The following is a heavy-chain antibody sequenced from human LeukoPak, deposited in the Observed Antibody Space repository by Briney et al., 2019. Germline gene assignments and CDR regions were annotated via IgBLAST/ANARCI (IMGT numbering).Heavy chain of an antibody. V-gene: IGHV3-30*04. D-gene: IGHD6-19*01. CDR2: ISYDGSNK. J-gene: IGHJ1*01. Sequence: GGSLRLSCAASGFTFSSYAMHWVRQAPGKGLEWVAVISYDGSNKYYADSVKGRFTISRDNPKNTLYLQMNSLRAEDTAVYYCARAARQGSGWYLNFQHWGQGTLVTVSS. CDR1: GFTFSSYA. CDR3: ARAARQGSGWYLNFQH.